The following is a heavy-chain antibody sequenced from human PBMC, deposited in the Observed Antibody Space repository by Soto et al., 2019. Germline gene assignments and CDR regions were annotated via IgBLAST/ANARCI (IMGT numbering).Heavy chain of an antibody. CDR1: GGSFSGYY. CDR2: INHSGST. J-gene: IGHJ6*02. CDR3: ARGPRYFAWLSYQINYYYYGMDV. Sequence: SETLSLTCAVYGGSFSGYYWSWIRQPPGKGLEWIGEINHSGSTNYNPSLKSRVTISVDTSKNQFSLKLSSVTAADTAVYYCARGPRYFAWLSYQINYYYYGMDVWGQGTTVTVSS. V-gene: IGHV4-34*01. D-gene: IGHD3-9*01.